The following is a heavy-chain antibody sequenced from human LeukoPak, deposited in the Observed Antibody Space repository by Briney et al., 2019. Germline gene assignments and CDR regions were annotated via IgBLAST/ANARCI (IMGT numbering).Heavy chain of an antibody. D-gene: IGHD3-22*01. CDR3: ASEAYYYDSSGFSR. V-gene: IGHV3-21*04. CDR2: ISSSSSYI. Sequence: GGSLRLSCAASGFTFSSYSMNWVRQVPGKGLEWVSSISSSSSYIYYADSVKGRFTISRDNAKNSLYLQMNSLRAEDTALYYCASEAYYYDSSGFSRWGQGTLVTVSS. CDR1: GFTFSSYS. J-gene: IGHJ4*02.